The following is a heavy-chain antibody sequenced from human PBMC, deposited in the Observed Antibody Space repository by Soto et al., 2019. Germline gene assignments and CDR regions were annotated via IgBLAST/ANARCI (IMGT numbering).Heavy chain of an antibody. CDR1: GGSISSSSYY. CDR2: IYFSGST. D-gene: IGHD6-19*01. V-gene: IGHV4-39*01. J-gene: IGHJ4*02. CDR3: ARDTSGWYTDC. Sequence: NPSETLSLTCTVSGGSISSSSYYWGWIRQPPGKGLEWIGSIYFSGSTNYNPSLKSRVTISVDTSKNQFSLKLTSVTAADTAVYYCARDTSGWYTDCWGQGTXVTVSS.